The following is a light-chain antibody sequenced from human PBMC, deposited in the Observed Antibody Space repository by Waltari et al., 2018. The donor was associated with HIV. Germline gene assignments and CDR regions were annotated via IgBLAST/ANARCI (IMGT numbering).Light chain of an antibody. CDR1: RSILYRSYNRNY. J-gene: IGKJ4*01. V-gene: IGKV4-1*01. Sequence: DIVMTQSPDSLPVSLCERSTVNCTSSRSILYRSYNRNYLAWYQQKPRQPPKLLISWASTRESGVPDRFSGSGSGTDFTLTITRLQAEDVALYHCQQYFRIPPTFGGGTKVEIK. CDR3: QQYFRIPPT. CDR2: WAS.